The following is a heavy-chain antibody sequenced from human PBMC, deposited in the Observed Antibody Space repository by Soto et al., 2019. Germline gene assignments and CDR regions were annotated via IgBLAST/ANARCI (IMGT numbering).Heavy chain of an antibody. D-gene: IGHD1-7*01. V-gene: IGHV5-10-1*01. CDR2: IDPSDSYT. J-gene: IGHJ6*02. Sequence: GESLKISCKGSGYSFTSYWISWVRQMPGKGLEWMGRIDPSDSYTNYSPSFQGHVTISADKSISTAYLQCSSLKASDTAMYYCARDQTGTATPGMVGWGQGTTGTVSS. CDR1: GYSFTSYW. CDR3: ARDQTGTATPGMVG.